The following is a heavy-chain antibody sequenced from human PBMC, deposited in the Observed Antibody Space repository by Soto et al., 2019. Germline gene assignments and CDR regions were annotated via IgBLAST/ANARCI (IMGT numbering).Heavy chain of an antibody. J-gene: IGHJ4*02. D-gene: IGHD3-22*01. CDR3: ARVRRYYYDSSGYSRIFDY. Sequence: PSETLSLTSNVSGGSISSGDYYWSWIRQPPGKGLEWIGYIYYSGSTYYNPSLKSRVTISVDTSKNQFSLKLSSVTAADTAVYYCARVRRYYYDSSGYSRIFDYWGQGTLVTV. V-gene: IGHV4-30-4*01. CDR2: IYYSGST. CDR1: GGSISSGDYY.